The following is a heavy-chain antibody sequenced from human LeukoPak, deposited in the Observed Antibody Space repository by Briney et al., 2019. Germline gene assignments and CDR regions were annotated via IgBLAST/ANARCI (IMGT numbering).Heavy chain of an antibody. CDR2: IYYSEST. CDR3: AWNICGDLYYFDY. Sequence: SETLSLTCCVSGGPISCYYWSWIRQPPGKGLEWIGYIYYSESTNYNPSLKSRHIITVDTSKNLFSLNQRSVTAADTAVFYWAWNICGDLYYFDYGGQGQLVTVTA. CDR1: GGPISCYY. D-gene: IGHD1-1*01. J-gene: IGHJ4*02. V-gene: IGHV4-59*08.